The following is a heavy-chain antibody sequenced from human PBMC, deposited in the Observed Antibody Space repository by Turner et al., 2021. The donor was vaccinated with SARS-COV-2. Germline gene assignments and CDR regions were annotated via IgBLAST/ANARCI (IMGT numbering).Heavy chain of an antibody. Sequence: EVQLVESGGGLVQPGGSLRLSCAASGLTVSSNYMSWVRQAPGKGLEWVSVIYSGGSTYYADSVKGRFTISRDNSKNTLYLQMNSLRAEDTAVYYCAKADRVMIVVVITLFDYWGQGTLVTVSS. CDR2: IYSGGST. J-gene: IGHJ4*02. D-gene: IGHD3-22*01. CDR3: AKADRVMIVVVITLFDY. V-gene: IGHV3-66*01. CDR1: GLTVSSNY.